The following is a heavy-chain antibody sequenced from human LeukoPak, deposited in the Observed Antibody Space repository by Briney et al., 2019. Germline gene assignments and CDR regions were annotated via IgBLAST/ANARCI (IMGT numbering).Heavy chain of an antibody. CDR1: GYTFTSYG. D-gene: IGHD3-10*01. CDR2: INAGNGNT. Sequence: ASVKVSCKASGYTFTSYGISWVRQAPGQGLEWMGWINAGNGNTKYSQKFQGSVTITRDTSASTAYMELSSLRSEDTAVYYCARDLKVRGVIVYWGQGTLVTVSS. J-gene: IGHJ4*02. V-gene: IGHV1-3*01. CDR3: ARDLKVRGVIVY.